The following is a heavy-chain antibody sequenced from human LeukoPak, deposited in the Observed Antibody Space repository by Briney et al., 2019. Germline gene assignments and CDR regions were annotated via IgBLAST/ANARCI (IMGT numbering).Heavy chain of an antibody. CDR3: ARGLVGATGGSFDY. CDR2: IYASGTT. V-gene: IGHV4-59*10. Sequence: SETLSLTCAVYGGSFSGYYWSWIRQPAGKGLEWIGRIYASGTTNYNPSLKSRVTISVDTSKNQFSLKLSSVTAADTAVYYCARGLVGATGGSFDYWGQGTLVTVSS. J-gene: IGHJ4*02. D-gene: IGHD1-26*01. CDR1: GGSFSGYY.